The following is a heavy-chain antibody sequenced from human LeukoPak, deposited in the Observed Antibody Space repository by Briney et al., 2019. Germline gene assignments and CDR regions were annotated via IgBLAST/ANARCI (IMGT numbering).Heavy chain of an antibody. CDR1: GGTFSSYA. V-gene: IGHV1-69*01. CDR3: ARLSGDDILTGYSWAPDFDY. D-gene: IGHD3-9*01. J-gene: IGHJ4*02. Sequence: GSSVKVSCKASGGTFSSYAISWVRQAPGQGLEWMGGIIPIFGTANYAQKFQGRVTITADESTSTAYMELSSLRSEDTAVYYCARLSGDDILTGYSWAPDFDYWGQGTLVTVSS. CDR2: IIPIFGTA.